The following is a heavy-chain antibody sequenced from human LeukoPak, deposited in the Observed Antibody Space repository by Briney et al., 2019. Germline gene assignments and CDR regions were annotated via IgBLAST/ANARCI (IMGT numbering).Heavy chain of an antibody. V-gene: IGHV4-4*07. J-gene: IGHJ3*01. Sequence: SETLSLTCTVSGGSISTYYWSLVRQPAGKGLEWIGRIYASGNTNYNPSLKSRVTMSLDTSKNQFSLRLTSVTAADTAVYYCAREYSSSSGKNAFDVWGQGTMVTVSS. CDR2: IYASGNT. CDR3: AREYSSSSGKNAFDV. D-gene: IGHD6-6*01. CDR1: GGSISTYY.